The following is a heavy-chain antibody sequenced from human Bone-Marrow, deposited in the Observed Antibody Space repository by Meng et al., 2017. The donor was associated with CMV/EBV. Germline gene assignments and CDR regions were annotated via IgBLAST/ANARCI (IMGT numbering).Heavy chain of an antibody. D-gene: IGHD2-21*01. CDR3: AKSGGAILNY. J-gene: IGHJ4*02. CDR1: GFTFSSYG. Sequence: GESLKISCAASGFTFSSYGMHWVRQAPGKGLEWVAFIRYDGSNKYYADSVKGRFTISRDNSKNTLYLQMNSLRAEDTAVYYCAKSGGAILNYWGQGTLVTVSS. CDR2: IRYDGSNK. V-gene: IGHV3-30*02.